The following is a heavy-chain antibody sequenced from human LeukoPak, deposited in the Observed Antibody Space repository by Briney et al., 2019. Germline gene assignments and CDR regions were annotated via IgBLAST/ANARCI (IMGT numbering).Heavy chain of an antibody. Sequence: GGTERLFCAASGFTFSRCSKKGVSEAPGKGLEGGLDISSSRRYKYYTNSAKGRFTISRDNAKTSLYLQINSLRAQDTAVSSCSFYPWYSSNSPIYPDYYGMDVWGQGTTVTVSS. J-gene: IGHJ6*02. CDR2: ISSSRRYK. V-gene: IGHV3-21*05. CDR3: SFYPWYSSNSPIYPDYYGMDV. CDR1: GFTFSRCS. D-gene: IGHD6-13*01.